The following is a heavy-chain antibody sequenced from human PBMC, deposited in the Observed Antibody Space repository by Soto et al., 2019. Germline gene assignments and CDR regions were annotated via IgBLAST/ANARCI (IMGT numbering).Heavy chain of an antibody. CDR2: IYYSGST. CDR3: ARRHGDYLDGWGYYYYGMEV. J-gene: IGHJ6*01. Sequence: SETLSLTCTFSVVSISSSSYYCGWVRQPPWKGLEWIGSIYYSGSTYYNPSLKSRVTISVDTSKNQFSLKLSSVTAADTAVYYCARRHGDYLDGWGYYYYGMEVWGQGTTVSVSS. CDR1: VVSISSSSYY. V-gene: IGHV4-39*01. D-gene: IGHD4-17*01.